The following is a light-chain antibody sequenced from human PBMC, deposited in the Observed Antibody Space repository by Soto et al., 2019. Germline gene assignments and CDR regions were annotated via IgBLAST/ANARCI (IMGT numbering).Light chain of an antibody. CDR1: QSISSW. J-gene: IGKJ5*01. Sequence: DIQMTQSPSTLSASVGDIVTITCGASQSISSWLAWYQQKPGKAPKLLIYKASNLESGVPSRFSGSGSGTEFTLTINSLQPEDFATYFCLQYNNYPFTFGQGTRLEI. CDR3: LQYNNYPFT. CDR2: KAS. V-gene: IGKV1-5*03.